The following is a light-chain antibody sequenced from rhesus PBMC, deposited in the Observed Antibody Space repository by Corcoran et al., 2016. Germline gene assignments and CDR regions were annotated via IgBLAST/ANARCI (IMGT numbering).Light chain of an antibody. CDR2: GTS. V-gene: IGKV3-42*03. CDR1: QSVSNN. Sequence: EIVMTQSPATLSLSPGERATLSCRASQSVSNNLAWYPQKPGQAPSLLIYGTSNRATGIPDRFSGGGSGTDFALTISSLDPEDFAVYYCQQFNNWPLTFGGGTKVEIK. J-gene: IGKJ4*01. CDR3: QQFNNWPLT.